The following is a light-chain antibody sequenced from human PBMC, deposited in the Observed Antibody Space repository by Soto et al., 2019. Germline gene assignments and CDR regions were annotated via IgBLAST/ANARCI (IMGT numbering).Light chain of an antibody. CDR2: SNN. V-gene: IGLV1-44*01. J-gene: IGLJ2*01. CDR1: SSNIGSNT. Sequence: QPVLTQPPSASGTPGQRVTISCSGSSSNIGSNTVNWYQQVPGTAPKLLIYSNNQRPSGVPDRFSGSKSGTSASLAISGLQSEDEADYYCAAWDATLNGLFGGGTKLTVL. CDR3: AAWDATLNGL.